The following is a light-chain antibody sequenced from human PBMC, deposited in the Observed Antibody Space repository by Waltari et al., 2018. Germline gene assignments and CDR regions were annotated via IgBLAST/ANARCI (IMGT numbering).Light chain of an antibody. CDR3: XVWDSSSDHXX. CDR1: NIGSKS. Sequence: YVLXQXXSVSVAPGXTXRXXCGGNNIGSKSVHWYQQKPGQAPVLVVYXDSDRPSGIPXRXSXSXXGXTATLTISRVEXGDEADXYCXVWDSSSDHXXXXGGTXLTVL. CDR2: XDS. V-gene: IGLV3-21*03. J-gene: IGLJ2*01.